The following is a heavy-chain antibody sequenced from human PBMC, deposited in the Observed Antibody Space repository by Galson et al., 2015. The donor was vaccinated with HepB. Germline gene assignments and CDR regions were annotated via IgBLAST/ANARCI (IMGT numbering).Heavy chain of an antibody. J-gene: IGHJ6*02. V-gene: IGHV3-23*01. D-gene: IGHD5-24*01. Sequence: SLRLSCAASGFTFSSYAMSWVRQAPGKGLEWVSAISGSGGSTYYADSVKGRFTISRDNSENTLYLQMNSLRAEDTAVYYCAKAPRITQSHRGDVWGQGTTVTVSS. CDR2: ISGSGGST. CDR1: GFTFSSYA. CDR3: AKAPRITQSHRGDV.